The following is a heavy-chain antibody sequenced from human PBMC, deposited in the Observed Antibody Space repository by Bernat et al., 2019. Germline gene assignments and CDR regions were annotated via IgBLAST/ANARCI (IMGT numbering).Heavy chain of an antibody. J-gene: IGHJ4*02. V-gene: IGHV3-74*01. D-gene: IGHD1-26*01. Sequence: EVQLVESGGGLVQPGGSLRLSCAASGFPFSRYWMHWVRQVPGKGLVWLSRINTDGSSTDYADSVKGRFTISRDNAKNTVYLQMDSLRAEDTTVYYCGSRQGGGSYLENWGQGTLVTVSS. CDR1: GFPFSRYW. CDR3: GSRQGGGSYLEN. CDR2: INTDGSST.